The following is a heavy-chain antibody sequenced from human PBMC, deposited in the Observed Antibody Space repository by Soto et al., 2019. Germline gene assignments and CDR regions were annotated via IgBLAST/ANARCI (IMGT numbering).Heavy chain of an antibody. CDR3: ARDSEGVFDS. CDR1: GYRFSSYG. Sequence: QIQLVQSGGEVKKKTGASVKVSCKASGYRFSSYGITWVRQAPGQGLEWMGWISPYNGDTNYAQNLQGRVAMTSDTSTTTVYMELGSLRFDDTAVYYCARDSEGVFDSWGQGTLVTVSS. V-gene: IGHV1-18*01. D-gene: IGHD2-8*01. J-gene: IGHJ4*02. CDR2: ISPYNGDT.